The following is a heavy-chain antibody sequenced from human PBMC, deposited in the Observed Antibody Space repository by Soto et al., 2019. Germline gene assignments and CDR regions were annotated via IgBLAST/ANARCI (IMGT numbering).Heavy chain of an antibody. V-gene: IGHV4-59*05. CDR1: GGSISSYY. CDR2: IYYSGST. D-gene: IGHD3-22*01. CDR3: ARLRPSTYYYDSSGYSGDY. J-gene: IGHJ4*02. Sequence: SETLSLTFTVSGGSISSYYWSWVRQPPGTGLEWIGSIYYSGSTYYNPSLKSRVTISVDTSKNQFSLKLSSVTAADTAVYYCARLRPSTYYYDSSGYSGDYWGQGTLVTVSS.